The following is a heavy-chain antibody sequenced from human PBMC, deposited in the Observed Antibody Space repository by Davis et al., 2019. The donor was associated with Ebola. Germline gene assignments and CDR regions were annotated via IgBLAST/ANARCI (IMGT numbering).Heavy chain of an antibody. V-gene: IGHV3-30*02. J-gene: IGHJ6*03. CDR1: GFTFSDYY. CDR2: IRYDGSNK. CDR3: ARGNMDV. Sequence: PGGSLRLSCAASGFTFSDYYMHWVRQAPGKGLEWVAFIRYDGSNKYYADSVKGRFTISRDNSKNTLYLQMNSLRAEDTAVYYCARGNMDVWGKGTTVTVSS.